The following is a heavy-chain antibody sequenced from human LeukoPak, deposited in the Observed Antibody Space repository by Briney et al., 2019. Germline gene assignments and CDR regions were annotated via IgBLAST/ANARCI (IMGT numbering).Heavy chain of an antibody. CDR1: GFIFYNYA. J-gene: IGHJ4*02. D-gene: IGHD2-2*01. Sequence: GGSLRLSCAASGFIFYNYAMSWVRQAPGKGLEWVSSISGSGSNTYYADSVKDRFNISRDMSKSTLYLRMSSLRADDTAVYFCAIFPIVTVPGAMQNLDFWGQGTLVTVSS. CDR3: AIFPIVTVPGAMQNLDF. V-gene: IGHV3-23*01. CDR2: ISGSGSNT.